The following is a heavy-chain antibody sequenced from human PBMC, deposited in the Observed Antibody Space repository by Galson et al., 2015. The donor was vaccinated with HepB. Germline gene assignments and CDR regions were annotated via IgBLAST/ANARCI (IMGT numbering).Heavy chain of an antibody. CDR1: GFAFDTHA. J-gene: IGHJ5*01. D-gene: IGHD2-21*01. CDR3: AKGYCLFDS. Sequence: SLRLSCAASGFAFDTHAMSWVRQAPGRGLEWISGISGNGDSTFYADSVKGRSTVSRDNSNNMLYLQMNSLRAEDAGLYFCAKGYCLFDSWGQGILVTVSS. V-gene: IGHV3-23*01. CDR2: ISGNGDST.